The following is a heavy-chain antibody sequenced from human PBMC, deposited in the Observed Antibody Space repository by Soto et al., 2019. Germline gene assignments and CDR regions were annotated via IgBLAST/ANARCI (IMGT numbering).Heavy chain of an antibody. CDR1: GGSFSGYY. Sequence: QVQLQQWGAGLLKPSETLSLTCGVYGGSFSGYYWSWIRQPPGKGLEWIGEINHSGSIKYNPSLKSRVTISVDTSKNQFSLKLSSVTAAETAVYYCARGAGSGWDYYYYGMDVWGQGTKVTVSS. J-gene: IGHJ6*02. CDR3: ARGAGSGWDYYYYGMDV. V-gene: IGHV4-34*01. CDR2: INHSGSI. D-gene: IGHD6-19*01.